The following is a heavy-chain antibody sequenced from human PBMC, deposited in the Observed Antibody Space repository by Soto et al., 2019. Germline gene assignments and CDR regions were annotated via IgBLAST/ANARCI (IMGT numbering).Heavy chain of an antibody. D-gene: IGHD1-26*01. CDR1: GFTFSSYA. Sequence: RLSCAASGFTFSSYAMSWVRQAPGKGLEWVSAISGSGGSTYYADSVKGRFTISRDNSKNTLYLQMNSLRAEDTAVYYCAKDPSTQWASYMDVWGKGTTVTVSS. J-gene: IGHJ6*04. CDR2: ISGSGGST. CDR3: AKDPSTQWASYMDV. V-gene: IGHV3-23*01.